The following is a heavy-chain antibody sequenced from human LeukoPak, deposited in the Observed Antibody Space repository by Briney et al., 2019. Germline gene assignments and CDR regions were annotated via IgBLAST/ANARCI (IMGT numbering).Heavy chain of an antibody. J-gene: IGHJ1*01. D-gene: IGHD3-10*02. V-gene: IGHV3-23*01. CDR3: ATYSGLNAREFQY. Sequence: PGGSLRLSCAASGFTFTNHAMSWVRQAPGKGLEWVSAISGSGDATKYADSVKGQFTISRDNAKNSLYLQMNSLGGDDTATYYCATYSGLNAREFQYWGQGTLVTVPS. CDR2: ISGSGDAT. CDR1: GFTFTNHA.